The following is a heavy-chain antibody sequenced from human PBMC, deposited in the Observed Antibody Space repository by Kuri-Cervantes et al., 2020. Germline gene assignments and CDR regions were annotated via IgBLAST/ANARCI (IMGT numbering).Heavy chain of an antibody. J-gene: IGHJ4*02. Sequence: GESLKISCAASGFTFSSYAMSWVRQAPGKGLEWVAVISYDGSNKYYADSVKGRFTISRDNSKNTLYLQMNSLRAEDTAVYYCAKDHGLRFLEWLPRYWGQGTLVTVSS. CDR2: ISYDGSNK. CDR1: GFTFSSYA. D-gene: IGHD3-3*01. CDR3: AKDHGLRFLEWLPRY. V-gene: IGHV3-30*18.